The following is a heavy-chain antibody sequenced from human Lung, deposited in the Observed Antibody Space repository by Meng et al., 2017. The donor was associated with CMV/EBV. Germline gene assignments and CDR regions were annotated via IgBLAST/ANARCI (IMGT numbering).Heavy chain of an antibody. V-gene: IGHV1-2*02. J-gene: IGHJ5*02. CDR3: ARDRNWFDP. Sequence: QVQLVQSGAEVMKPGALVKVSCKASGYTFTGYHMHWVRQAPGQGLEWKGWINPNSGGTNYAQKFQGKVTMTRDTSISTAYMELSRRRSDDTAVYYCARDRNWFDPWGQGTLVTVSS. CDR1: GYTFTGYH. CDR2: INPNSGGT.